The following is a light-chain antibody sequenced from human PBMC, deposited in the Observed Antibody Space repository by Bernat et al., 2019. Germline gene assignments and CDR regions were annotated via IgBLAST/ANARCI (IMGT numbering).Light chain of an antibody. Sequence: EIVLTQSPGTLSLSPWERATLSCSASQSVSSSYLAWYQQKPGQAPRLLIYGASSRATCIPDRFSGSGSGTDFTLTISRLEPEDFAVYYCQQYGSSPETFGHGTKVEIK. J-gene: IGKJ1*01. CDR2: GAS. V-gene: IGKV3-20*01. CDR1: QSVSSSY. CDR3: QQYGSSPET.